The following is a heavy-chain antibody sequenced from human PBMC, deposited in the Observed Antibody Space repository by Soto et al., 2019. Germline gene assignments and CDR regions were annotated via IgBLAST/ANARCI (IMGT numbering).Heavy chain of an antibody. Sequence: QVQLQQWGAGLVKPSETLSLSCAVYGQSFSGHTWAWIRQPPGKGLEWIGAINESGSTYYNPSLKSRVTMPTATSKNQFSLRLSSVSAADTAAYSCARGSSIVALPGELEDVKYDYWGQGTLVNVSS. CDR1: GQSFSGHT. D-gene: IGHD1-1*01. J-gene: IGHJ4*02. CDR3: ARGSSIVALPGELEDVKYDY. CDR2: INESGST. V-gene: IGHV4-34*01.